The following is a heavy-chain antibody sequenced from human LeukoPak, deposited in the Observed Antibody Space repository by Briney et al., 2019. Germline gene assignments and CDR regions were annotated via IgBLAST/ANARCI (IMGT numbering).Heavy chain of an antibody. D-gene: IGHD6-13*01. Sequence: ASVKVSCKASGGTFSSYAISWVRQAPGQGLEWMGGIIPIFGTANYAQKFQGRVTITTDESTSTAYMELSSLRSEDTAVYYCARDRRSSSFGRVPIDAFDIWGQGTMATVSS. CDR2: IIPIFGTA. CDR1: GGTFSSYA. V-gene: IGHV1-69*05. J-gene: IGHJ3*02. CDR3: ARDRRSSSFGRVPIDAFDI.